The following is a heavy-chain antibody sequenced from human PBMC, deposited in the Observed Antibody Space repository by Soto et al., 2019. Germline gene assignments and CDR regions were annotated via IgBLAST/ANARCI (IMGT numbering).Heavy chain of an antibody. CDR2: TRNKANSYTT. CDR1: GFTFSDHY. CDR3: ARVLTVLSHNYGMDV. D-gene: IGHD4-4*01. J-gene: IGHJ6*02. Sequence: EVQLVESGGGLVQPGGSLRLSCAASGFTFSDHYMDWVRQAPGKGLEWVGRTRNKANSYTTEYAASVKGRFTLSRDDSKSSLYLQMNSLKSEDTAVYYCARVLTVLSHNYGMDVWGQGTTVTVSS. V-gene: IGHV3-72*01.